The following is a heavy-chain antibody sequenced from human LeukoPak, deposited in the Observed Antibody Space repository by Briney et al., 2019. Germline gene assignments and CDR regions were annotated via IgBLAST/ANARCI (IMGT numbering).Heavy chain of an antibody. Sequence: PSETLSLTCTVSGGSISSYYWSWIRQPPGKGLEWIGVIYYSGSNNYNPSLKSRVTISVDTSKNQFSLGLCSVIAADTAVYYCASPGIVAAGTERGFDYWGRGILVTV. V-gene: IGHV4-59*01. CDR2: IYYSGSN. CDR1: GGSISSYY. CDR3: ASPGIVAAGTERGFDY. J-gene: IGHJ4*02. D-gene: IGHD6-13*01.